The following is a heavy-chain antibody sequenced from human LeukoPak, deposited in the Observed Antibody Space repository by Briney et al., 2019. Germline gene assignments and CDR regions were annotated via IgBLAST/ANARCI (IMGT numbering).Heavy chain of an antibody. D-gene: IGHD4-17*01. V-gene: IGHV4-39*02. J-gene: IGHJ4*02. CDR3: AREEDGDYFDY. Sequence: SETLSLTCTVSGGSISSSSYYWGWIRQPPGKGLEWIGSIYYSGSTYYNPSLKSRVTISVDTSKNQFSLKLSSVTAADTAVYYCAREEDGDYFDYWGQGTLVTVSS. CDR2: IYYSGST. CDR1: GGSISSSSYY.